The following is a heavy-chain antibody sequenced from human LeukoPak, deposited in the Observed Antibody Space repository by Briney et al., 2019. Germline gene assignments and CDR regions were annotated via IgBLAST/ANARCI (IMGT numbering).Heavy chain of an antibody. D-gene: IGHD2-15*01. J-gene: IGHJ6*03. Sequence: GGSLRLSCAASGFTFTSYYMNWVRQAPGQGLEWVGYISTSGSTTYYADPVKGRFTISRDNAKNSLYLQMNSLRAEDTAVYYCAGDDASADCSCGSCSSYSYYMDVYCKEATVVVSS. CDR3: AGDDASADCSCGSCSSYSYYMDV. V-gene: IGHV3-48*04. CDR2: ISTSGSTT. CDR1: GFTFTSYY.